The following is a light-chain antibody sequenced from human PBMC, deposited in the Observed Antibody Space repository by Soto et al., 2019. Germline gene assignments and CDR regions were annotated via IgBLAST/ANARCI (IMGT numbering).Light chain of an antibody. CDR1: SSDVGGYNY. CDR3: SSYTSRSTLV. V-gene: IGLV2-14*01. CDR2: EVS. J-gene: IGLJ1*01. Sequence: QSVLTQPASVSGSPGQSITISCTGTSSDVGGYNYVSWYQQHPGKAPKLMIYEVSNRPSGVSNRFSGSKSGNTASLTISGLQAEDEADYHCSSYTSRSTLVFGPGTKVAVL.